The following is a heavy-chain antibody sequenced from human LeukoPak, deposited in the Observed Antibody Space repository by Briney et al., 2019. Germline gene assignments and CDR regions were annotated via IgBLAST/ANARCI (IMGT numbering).Heavy chain of an antibody. J-gene: IGHJ4*02. CDR1: GYSFTSYW. CDR2: IYPGDSDT. Sequence: GESLKISCKGSGYSFTSYWIGWVRQMPGKGLEWMGIIYPGDSDTRYSPPYQGQVTISADKSISTAYLQWSSLKASDTAMYYCARRHSYGKRYFDYWGQGTLVTVSS. D-gene: IGHD5-18*01. CDR3: ARRHSYGKRYFDY. V-gene: IGHV5-51*01.